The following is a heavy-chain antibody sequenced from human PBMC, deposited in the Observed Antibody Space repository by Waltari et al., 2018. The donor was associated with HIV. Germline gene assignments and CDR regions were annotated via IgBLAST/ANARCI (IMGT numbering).Heavy chain of an antibody. CDR1: GGSISSYY. V-gene: IGHV4-59*01. Sequence: QVQLQESGPGLVKPSETLSLTCTVSGGSISSYYWSWIRQPPGNGLEWIGYIDYSGSTNYNPSLKSRVTISVDTSKNQFSLKLSSVTASDTAVYYCASYGGNSAFDYWGQGTLVTVSS. D-gene: IGHD4-17*01. CDR3: ASYGGNSAFDY. J-gene: IGHJ4*02. CDR2: IDYSGST.